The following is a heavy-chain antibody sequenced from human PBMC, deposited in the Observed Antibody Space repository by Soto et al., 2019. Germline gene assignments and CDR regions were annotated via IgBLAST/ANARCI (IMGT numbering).Heavy chain of an antibody. CDR1: GFTFSTYW. D-gene: IGHD3-10*01. J-gene: IGHJ4*02. V-gene: IGHV3-7*02. CDR2: IKQDGSEK. Sequence: PGGSLSLSCAASGFTFSTYWMTWVRQAPGKGLEWVANIKQDGSEKYYVDSVKGRFTISRDNAKNSLYLQMNSLRAEDTAVYYCARVHFIFDYWGQGTLVTVSS. CDR3: ARVHFIFDY.